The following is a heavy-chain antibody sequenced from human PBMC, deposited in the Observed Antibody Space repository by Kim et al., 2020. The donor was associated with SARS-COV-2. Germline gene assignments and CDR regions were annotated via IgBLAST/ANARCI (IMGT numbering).Heavy chain of an antibody. J-gene: IGHJ5*02. Sequence: GGSLRLFCAASGFTFDNYAMHWVRQAPGKGLEWLAVISYDGHDKVYADSVKGRITISRDNSKNTVYLEMSSLRPEDTAMYYCTRDSEDVVVVVVAGGWFDPWGQGTLVTVSS. CDR1: GFTFDNYA. D-gene: IGHD2-15*01. CDR3: TRDSEDVVVVVVAGGWFDP. CDR2: ISYDGHDK. V-gene: IGHV3-30*04.